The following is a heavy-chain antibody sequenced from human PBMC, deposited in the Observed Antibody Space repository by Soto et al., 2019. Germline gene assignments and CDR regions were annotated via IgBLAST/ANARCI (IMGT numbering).Heavy chain of an antibody. CDR2: ISAYNGNT. V-gene: IGHV1-18*01. J-gene: IGHJ4*02. CDR3: ARPTGAMYGSSSNFGY. D-gene: IGHD6-6*01. Sequence: QLQLVQSGAEVKKPGASVQVSCKASGYTFTSYGISWVRQAPGQGLEWMGWISAYNGNTNYAQKLQGRDTMTTDTTTSKAYMELRSLGLDDTSVYYCARPTGAMYGSSSNFGYWGQGTLVTGSS. CDR1: GYTFTSYG.